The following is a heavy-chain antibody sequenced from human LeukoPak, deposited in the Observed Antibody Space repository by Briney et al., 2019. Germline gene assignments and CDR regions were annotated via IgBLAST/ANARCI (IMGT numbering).Heavy chain of an antibody. Sequence: SETLSLTCAVSGGSISSGGYSWSWIRQPPGKGLEWIGRIYISGSTNYNPSLKSRVTISVDSSKNQFSLKLSSVTATDTAVYYCARLLDHDYSDYYFDYWGQGTLVTVSS. D-gene: IGHD4-11*01. CDR1: GGSISSGGYS. CDR3: ARLLDHDYSDYYFDY. V-gene: IGHV4-30-2*03. J-gene: IGHJ4*02. CDR2: IYISGST.